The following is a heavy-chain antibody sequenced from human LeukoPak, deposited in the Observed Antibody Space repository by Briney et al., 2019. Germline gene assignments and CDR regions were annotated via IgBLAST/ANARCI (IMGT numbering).Heavy chain of an antibody. V-gene: IGHV4-39*02. Sequence: SETLSLTCTVSGGSVSSSSYYWGWIRQPPGKGPEWIGSIYYSGSTSYNPSLKSRVTISVDTSNNQFSLKLSSVTAADTAVYYCAREALDTAPVMTHTDYWGQGTLVTVSS. CDR3: AREALDTAPVMTHTDY. D-gene: IGHD5-18*01. J-gene: IGHJ4*02. CDR1: GGSVSSSSYY. CDR2: IYYSGST.